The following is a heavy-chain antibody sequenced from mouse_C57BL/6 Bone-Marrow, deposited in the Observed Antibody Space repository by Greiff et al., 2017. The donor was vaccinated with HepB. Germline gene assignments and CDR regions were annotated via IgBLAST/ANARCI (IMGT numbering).Heavy chain of an antibody. CDR2: IDPENGDT. CDR1: GFNIKDDY. V-gene: IGHV14-4*01. J-gene: IGHJ2*01. CDR3: NYEGVYFDY. Sequence: EVKLVESGAELVRPGASVKLSCTASGFNIKDDYMHWVKQRPEQGLEWIGWIDPENGDTEYASKFQGKATITADTSSNTAYLQLSSLTSEDTAVYYCNYEGVYFDYWGQGTTLTVSS. D-gene: IGHD2-4*01.